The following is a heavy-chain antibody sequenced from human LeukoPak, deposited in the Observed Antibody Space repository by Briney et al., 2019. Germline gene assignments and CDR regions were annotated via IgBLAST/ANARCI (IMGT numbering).Heavy chain of an antibody. CDR1: GGSISSGSYY. Sequence: KPSETLSLTCTVSGGSISSGSYYWSWIRQPPGKGLEWIGEINHSGSTNYNPSLKSRVTISVDTSKNQFSLKLSSVTAADTAVYYCAQMPGGNSVGADYWGQGTLVTVSS. V-gene: IGHV4-39*07. CDR2: INHSGST. J-gene: IGHJ4*02. CDR3: AQMPGGNSVGADY. D-gene: IGHD4-23*01.